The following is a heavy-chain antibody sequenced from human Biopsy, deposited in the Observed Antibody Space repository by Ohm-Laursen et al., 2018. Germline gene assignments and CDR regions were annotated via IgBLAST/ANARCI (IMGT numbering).Heavy chain of an antibody. CDR3: TRAEAGSGSLLYFDY. D-gene: IGHD3-10*01. Sequence: GSLRLSCTASGFSFSSYWMYWVRQAPGKGLVWVSRINSDGSSINYADAVKGRFTISRDNAKNTVFLQMNSLRAEDTAVYYCTRAEAGSGSLLYFDYWGQGTLVTVSS. CDR2: INSDGSSI. V-gene: IGHV3-74*01. J-gene: IGHJ4*02. CDR1: GFSFSSYW.